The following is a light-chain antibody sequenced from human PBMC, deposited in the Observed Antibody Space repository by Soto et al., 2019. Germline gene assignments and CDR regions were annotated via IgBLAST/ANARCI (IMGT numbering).Light chain of an antibody. CDR3: QQRSNWPPWT. CDR2: DAS. CDR1: QSVSSY. J-gene: IGKJ1*01. Sequence: EIVLTQSPATLSLSPGERATLSCRASQSVSSYLAWYQQKPGQAPRLLIYDASNRATGIPARFSGSGSGTDFTRNISSLESEDFAVYYCQQRSNWPPWTVGQGTKVDIK. V-gene: IGKV3-11*01.